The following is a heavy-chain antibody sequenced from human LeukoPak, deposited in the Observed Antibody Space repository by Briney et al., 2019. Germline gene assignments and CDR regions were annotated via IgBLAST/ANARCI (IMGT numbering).Heavy chain of an antibody. CDR2: ISAYNDNT. J-gene: IGHJ4*02. D-gene: IGHD3-22*01. CDR3: ARASYYYDSSGYPGYYFDY. V-gene: IGHV1-18*01. CDR1: GYTFTTYD. Sequence: ASVKVSCKASGYTFTTYDISWVRQAPGQGLEWMGWISAYNDNTNYAQKLQGRFTMTTDTSTSTAYMELRSLRSDDTAVYYCARASYYYDSSGYPGYYFDYWGQGTLVTVSS.